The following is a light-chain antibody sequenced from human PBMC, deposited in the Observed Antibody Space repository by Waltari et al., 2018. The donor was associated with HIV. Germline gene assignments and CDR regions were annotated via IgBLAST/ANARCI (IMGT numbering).Light chain of an antibody. CDR1: SSNIRAGYD. Sequence: QSVLTPPPSVSGAPGQRVTISCTGSSSNIRAGYDVHWYQQLPGTAPQLLIHGNSNRPSGVPDRFSGSKSGTSASLAITGLQAEDEADYYCQSYDSSLSGWVFGGGTKLTVL. V-gene: IGLV1-40*01. CDR3: QSYDSSLSGWV. CDR2: GNS. J-gene: IGLJ3*02.